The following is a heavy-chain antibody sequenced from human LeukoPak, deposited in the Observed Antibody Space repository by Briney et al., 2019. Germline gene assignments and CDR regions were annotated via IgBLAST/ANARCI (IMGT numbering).Heavy chain of an antibody. CDR3: AREVVVVGFDP. V-gene: IGHV1-69*13. CDR2: IIPIFGTA. J-gene: IGHJ5*02. Sequence: SVKVSCMASGGTFSIYAISWVRQAPGQGLEWMGGIIPIFGTANYAQKFQGRVTITADESTSTAYMELSSLRSEDTAVYYCAREVVVVGFDPWGQGTLVTVSS. CDR1: GGTFSIYA. D-gene: IGHD2-15*01.